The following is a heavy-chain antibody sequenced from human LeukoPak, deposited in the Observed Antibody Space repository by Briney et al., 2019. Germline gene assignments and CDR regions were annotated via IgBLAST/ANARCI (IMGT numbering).Heavy chain of an antibody. CDR3: AKALRYYDSSGPSDY. J-gene: IGHJ4*02. D-gene: IGHD3-22*01. CDR2: ISGSGGST. CDR1: GFTFSSYA. V-gene: IGHV3-23*01. Sequence: PGGSLRLSCAASGFTFSSYAMSWVRQAPGKGLEWVSAISGSGGSTYYADSVKGRFTISRDNSKNTPYLQMNSLRAEDTAVYYCAKALRYYDSSGPSDYWGQGTLVTVSS.